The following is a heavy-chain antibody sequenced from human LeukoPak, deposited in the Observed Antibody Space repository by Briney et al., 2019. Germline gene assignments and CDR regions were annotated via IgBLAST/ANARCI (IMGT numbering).Heavy chain of an antibody. CDR3: AKVGDVYSSVPWIDY. CDR2: IIPIFGTA. D-gene: IGHD6-19*01. V-gene: IGHV1-69*05. Sequence: VASVKVSCKASGGTFSSYVINWVRQAPGQGLEWMGGIIPIFGTANYAQKFQGRVTITTDESASAAYLELSSLRSEDTAMYYCAKVGDVYSSVPWIDYWGQGTLVTVSS. J-gene: IGHJ4*02. CDR1: GGTFSSYV.